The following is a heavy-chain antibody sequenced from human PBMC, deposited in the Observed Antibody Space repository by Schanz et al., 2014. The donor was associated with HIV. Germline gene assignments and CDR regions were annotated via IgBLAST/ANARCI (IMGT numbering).Heavy chain of an antibody. J-gene: IGHJ6*02. CDR2: LSARGGDT. CDR1: VSRFSFSDFA. D-gene: IGHD3-10*01. Sequence: EVQLLESGGGLVQPGGSLRLSCAVSVSRFSFSDFAMSWVRQAPGKGLEWVSSLSARGGDTYYADSVKGRFTISRDNSMNTLFLQMNSLRAEDTAVYYCAKGIMGSTEFYYGMDVWGQGTTVTVSS. V-gene: IGHV3-23*01. CDR3: AKGIMGSTEFYYGMDV.